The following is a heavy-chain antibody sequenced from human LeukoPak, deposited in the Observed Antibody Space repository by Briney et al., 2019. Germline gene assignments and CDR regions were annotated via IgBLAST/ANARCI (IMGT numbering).Heavy chain of an antibody. J-gene: IGHJ4*02. CDR1: GYTLTNYY. Sequence: ASVKVSCKTSGYTLTNYYMHWVRQAPGQRLEWMGIINPSGSSTTYAQKFQGRVTMTRDTTTSTDLMEMSSLRSEDTAVYYCARHDLGGSSPFDYWGQGTLVTVSS. D-gene: IGHD2-15*01. CDR3: ARHDLGGSSPFDY. V-gene: IGHV1-46*01. CDR2: INPSGSST.